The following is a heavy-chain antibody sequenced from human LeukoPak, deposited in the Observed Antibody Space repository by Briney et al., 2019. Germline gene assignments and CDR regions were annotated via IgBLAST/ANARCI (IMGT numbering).Heavy chain of an antibody. D-gene: IGHD3-10*01. CDR3: ARRRSSTLIDY. CDR1: GSIFSSYW. Sequence: GASLQISCKCSGSIFSSYWIALVRQVPGKGLEWMGIIYPGDSDTTYSPSFQGQVTISADKSISTAYLQWSSLKASDTAMYFCARRRSSTLIDYWGQGTLVTVSS. CDR2: IYPGDSDT. J-gene: IGHJ4*02. V-gene: IGHV5-51*01.